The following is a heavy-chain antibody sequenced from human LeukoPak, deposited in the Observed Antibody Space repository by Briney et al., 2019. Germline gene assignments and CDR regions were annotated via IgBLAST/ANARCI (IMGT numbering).Heavy chain of an antibody. CDR2: MNPNSGNT. Sequence: ASVKVSCKASGYSFTSYDINWVRQATGQGLEWMGWMNPNSGNTGYAQKFQGRVTMTRNTSISTAYMELSSLRSEDTAVYYCARDNSVRDEAWWFNPWGQGTLVTVSS. J-gene: IGHJ5*02. V-gene: IGHV1-8*01. CDR3: ARDNSVRDEAWWFNP. D-gene: IGHD5-24*01. CDR1: GYSFTSYD.